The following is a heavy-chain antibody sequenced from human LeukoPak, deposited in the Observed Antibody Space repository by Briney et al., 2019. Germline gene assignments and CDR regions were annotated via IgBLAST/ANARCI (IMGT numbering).Heavy chain of an antibody. V-gene: IGHV3-33*05. CDR2: FSYNGINK. D-gene: IGHD6-19*01. Sequence: PGGSLRLSCAASGFTFSRFGMHWVRQAPGKGLEWVAVFSYNGINKDYAGSVKGRFTISRDNSKNTLSLQNDSMSAENTAMYYCARGLYTNGWYYYDYWGQGTLVTVSS. CDR1: GFTFSRFG. J-gene: IGHJ4*02. CDR3: ARGLYTNGWYYYDY.